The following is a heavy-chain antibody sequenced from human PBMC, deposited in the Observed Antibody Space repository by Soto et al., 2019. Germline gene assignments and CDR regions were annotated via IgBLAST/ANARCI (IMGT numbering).Heavy chain of an antibody. V-gene: IGHV3-23*01. D-gene: IGHD7-27*01. CDR2: ISGSGGGK. Sequence: EVQLLESGGGLVQPGGSLRLSCEASGFTFSTSAMSWVRQAPGKGLEWVSTISGSGGGKYYADSVNGRFTISGDNSKNTRFLQMNSLRAEDTALYYCARNWGIFDYWGQGTLVTVSS. CDR1: GFTFSTSA. J-gene: IGHJ4*02. CDR3: ARNWGIFDY.